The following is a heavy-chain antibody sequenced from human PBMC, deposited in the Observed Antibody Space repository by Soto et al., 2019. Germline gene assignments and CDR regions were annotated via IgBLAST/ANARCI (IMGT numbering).Heavy chain of an antibody. J-gene: IGHJ6*02. V-gene: IGHV3-64D*06. CDR3: VKDMGQAAVGIRYPYGLDV. CDR1: GFTVSSFG. Sequence: GGSLRLSCSGSGFTVSSFGMHWVRQAPGKGLEHVSTLSSNGIGTYYANSVKGRFTFSRDTSKNTLYLQMSSLRTEDTAVYYCVKDMGQAAVGIRYPYGLDVWGLGTTVTVSS. D-gene: IGHD6-13*01. CDR2: LSSNGIGT.